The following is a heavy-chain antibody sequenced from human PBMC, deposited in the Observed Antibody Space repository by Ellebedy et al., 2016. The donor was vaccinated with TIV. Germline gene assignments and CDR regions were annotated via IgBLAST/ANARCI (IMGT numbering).Heavy chain of an antibody. V-gene: IGHV3-7*01. CDR1: GFTFSSYW. CDR3: ARDRVAVGRFDY. D-gene: IGHD6-19*01. Sequence: PGGSLRLSCAASGFTFSSYWLSWVRQAPGKGLEWVTNRKQDGSGKDYVDSVKGRFTISRDNAKNSLYLHMNSLRAEDTAVYYWARDRVAVGRFDYWGQGTLVTVSS. J-gene: IGHJ4*02. CDR2: RKQDGSGK.